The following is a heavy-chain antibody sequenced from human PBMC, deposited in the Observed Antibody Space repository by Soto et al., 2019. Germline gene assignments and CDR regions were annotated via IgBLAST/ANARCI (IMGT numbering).Heavy chain of an antibody. J-gene: IGHJ6*02. CDR2: IYYSGST. V-gene: IGHV4-31*03. D-gene: IGHD3-3*01. CDR1: CGSISSGGYY. CDR3: AREMAPNYDFWSTYGMDV. Sequence: SETLSLTCTVSCGSISSGGYYWSWIRQHPGKGLEWIGYIYYSGSTYYNPSLKSRVTISVDTSKNQFSLKLSSVTAADTAVYYCAREMAPNYDFWSTYGMDVWGQGTTVTVSS.